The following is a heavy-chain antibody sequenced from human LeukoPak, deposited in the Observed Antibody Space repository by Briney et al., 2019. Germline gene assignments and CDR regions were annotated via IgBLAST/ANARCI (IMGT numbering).Heavy chain of an antibody. CDR3: ARGGNRFGGFYFDY. D-gene: IGHD3-10*01. V-gene: IGHV4-31*03. CDR2: IHHSGRY. Sequence: PSQTLSLTCTVSADSLSSGGHYWAWIPQFPGKGLDSLGFIHHSGRYRHNPFLKDRVAISVDTSRKQFALKLSSVTAADTAMYYCARGGNRFGGFYFDYWGQGIQVIVSS. CDR1: ADSLSSGGHY. J-gene: IGHJ4*02.